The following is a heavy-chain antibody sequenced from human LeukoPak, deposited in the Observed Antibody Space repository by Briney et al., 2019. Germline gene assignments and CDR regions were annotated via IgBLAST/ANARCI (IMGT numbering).Heavy chain of an antibody. CDR3: ARAGDDCSSASCYEDYAMDV. D-gene: IGHD2-2*01. CDR2: INPISGAT. V-gene: IGHV1-2*02. CDR1: GYTFTGYY. J-gene: IGHJ6*02. Sequence: ASVKVSCKASGYTFTGYYMHWVRQAPGHGLEWMGWINPISGATNYAQKFQGRVTMTRDTSISTAYMELSRLRSDDTAVYYCARAGDDCSSASCYEDYAMDVWGQGTTVTVSS.